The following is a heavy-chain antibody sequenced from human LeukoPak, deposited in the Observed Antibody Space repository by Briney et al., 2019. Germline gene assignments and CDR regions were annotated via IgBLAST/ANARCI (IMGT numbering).Heavy chain of an antibody. CDR2: INPSGGST. V-gene: IGHV1-46*01. Sequence: ASVKVSCKASGYSFTSYYMHWVRQAPGQGLEWMGIINPSGGSTSYAQKFQGRVTITADESTSTAYMELSSLRSEDTAVYYCARDHGIDGYLDYWGQGTLVTVSS. CDR3: ARDHGIDGYLDY. J-gene: IGHJ4*02. D-gene: IGHD5-18*01. CDR1: GYSFTSYY.